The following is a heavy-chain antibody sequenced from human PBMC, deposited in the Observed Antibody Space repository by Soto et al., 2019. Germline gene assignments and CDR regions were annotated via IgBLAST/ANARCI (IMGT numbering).Heavy chain of an antibody. CDR3: ARENYSSSWPTLDY. CDR1: GFTFSSYA. CDR2: ISYDGSNK. V-gene: IGHV3-30-3*01. Sequence: PRGSLRLSCAASGFTFSSYAMHWVRQAPGKGLEWVAVISYDGSNKYYADSVKGRFTISRDNSKNTLYLQMNSLRAEDTAVYYCARENYSSSWPTLDYWGQGTLVTVSS. J-gene: IGHJ4*02. D-gene: IGHD6-13*01.